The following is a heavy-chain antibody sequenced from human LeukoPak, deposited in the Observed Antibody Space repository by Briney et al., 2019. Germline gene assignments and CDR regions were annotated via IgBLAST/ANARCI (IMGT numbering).Heavy chain of an antibody. V-gene: IGHV1-2*02. J-gene: IGHJ4*02. CDR1: GYTFTGYY. D-gene: IGHD6-13*01. CDR2: INPKSGGA. Sequence: ASVKVSCKASGYTFTGYYIHWVRQAPGQGLEWMGWINPKSGGANYAQKFQGRVTMTRDTSISTAYMELSRLRSVDTAVYYCARGGGYSSSWYENYWGQGTLVTVSS. CDR3: ARGGGYSSSWYENY.